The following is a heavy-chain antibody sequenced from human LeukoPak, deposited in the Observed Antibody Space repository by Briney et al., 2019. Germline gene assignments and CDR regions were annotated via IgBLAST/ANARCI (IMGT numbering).Heavy chain of an antibody. CDR1: GFTFSNYD. CDR3: AKRRGLELLYYYYMDV. D-gene: IGHD1-7*01. J-gene: IGHJ6*03. V-gene: IGHV3-23*01. Sequence: PGGSLRLSCTASGFTFSNYDMSWVRQGPGKGLEWVSVISGGGVSTYYADSVKGRFTISRDNSKNTLYLQMNSLRAEDTAVYYCAKRRGLELLYYYYMDVWGKGTTVTVSS. CDR2: ISGGGVST.